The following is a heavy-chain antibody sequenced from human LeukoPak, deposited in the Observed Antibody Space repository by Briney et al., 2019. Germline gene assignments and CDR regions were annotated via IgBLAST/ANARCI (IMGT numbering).Heavy chain of an antibody. CDR2: IYYSGST. J-gene: IGHJ6*03. D-gene: IGHD6-19*01. CDR3: ARVRVAVAGSADYMDV. CDR1: GGSISSSSYY. V-gene: IGHV4-39*07. Sequence: PSETLSLTCTVSGGSISSSSYYWGWIRQPPGKGLEWIGSIYYSGSTYYNPSLKSRVTISVDTSKNQFSLKLSSVTAADTAVYYCARVRVAVAGSADYMDVWGKGTTVTVSS.